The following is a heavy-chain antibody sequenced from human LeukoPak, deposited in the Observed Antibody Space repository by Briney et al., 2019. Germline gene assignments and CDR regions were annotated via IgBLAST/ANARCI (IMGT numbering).Heavy chain of an antibody. V-gene: IGHV1-2*02. Sequence: ASVKVSCKASGYTFTGYYMHWVRQAPGQGLEWMGWINPNSGGTNYAQKFQGRVTMTRDTSISTAYMELSRLRSDDTAVYHRARVHYDILTGYRHYYGMDVWGQGTTVTVSS. CDR1: GYTFTGYY. CDR3: ARVHYDILTGYRHYYGMDV. J-gene: IGHJ6*02. D-gene: IGHD3-9*01. CDR2: INPNSGGT.